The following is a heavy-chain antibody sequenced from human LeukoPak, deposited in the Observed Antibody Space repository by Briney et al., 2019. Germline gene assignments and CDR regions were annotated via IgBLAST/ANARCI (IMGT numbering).Heavy chain of an antibody. CDR2: IYSGGST. V-gene: IGHV3-53*01. D-gene: IGHD5-24*01. CDR3: AREQASVEMATTYFDL. Sequence: PGGSLRLSCAASGFTVSSSSMSWVRQAPGKGLEWVSVIYSGGSTYHADSVRGRFTISRDRSKNTLYLQMNGLRPEDTAVYYCAREQASVEMATTYFDLWGQGTLVTVSS. J-gene: IGHJ4*02. CDR1: GFTVSSSS.